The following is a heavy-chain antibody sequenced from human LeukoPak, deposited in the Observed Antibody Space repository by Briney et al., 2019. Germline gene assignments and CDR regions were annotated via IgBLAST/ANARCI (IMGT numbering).Heavy chain of an antibody. CDR1: EFTFSDYY. Sequence: PGGSLRLSCAASEFTFSDYYMSWIRQAPGKGLGWVSYISSSGSTIYYADSVKGRFTISRDNAKNSLYLQMNSLRAEDTAVYYCARGRSYYDIYFDYWGQGTLVTVSS. D-gene: IGHD1-26*01. V-gene: IGHV3-11*04. J-gene: IGHJ4*02. CDR3: ARGRSYYDIYFDY. CDR2: ISSSGSTI.